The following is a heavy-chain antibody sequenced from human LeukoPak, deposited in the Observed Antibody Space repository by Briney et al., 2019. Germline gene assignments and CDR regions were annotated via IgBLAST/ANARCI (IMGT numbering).Heavy chain of an antibody. CDR1: GFSFSSYA. V-gene: IGHV3-30-3*01. CDR3: ASADGDCTNGVCRSYYYYGMDV. Sequence: PGGSLRLSCAASGFSFSSYAMHWVRKAPGKGLEWVAVISYDGSNKYYADSVRGRFTISRDNSKNTLYLQMNSLRAEDTAVYYCASADGDCTNGVCRSYYYYGMDVWGQGTTVTVSS. CDR2: ISYDGSNK. D-gene: IGHD2-8*01. J-gene: IGHJ6*02.